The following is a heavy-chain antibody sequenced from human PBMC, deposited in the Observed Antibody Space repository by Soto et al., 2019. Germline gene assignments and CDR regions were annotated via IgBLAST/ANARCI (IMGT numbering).Heavy chain of an antibody. D-gene: IGHD3-22*01. Sequence: PGESLKISCKGSGYTFTDYWIGWVRQLPGKGLEWMGIIYPGDSDTRYSPSFQGHVTITADKSISTAYLQWSSLKASDTAVYFCARKDKSGYFNWFDPWGQGTLVTVSS. V-gene: IGHV5-51*01. J-gene: IGHJ5*02. CDR2: IYPGDSDT. CDR3: ARKDKSGYFNWFDP. CDR1: GYTFTDYW.